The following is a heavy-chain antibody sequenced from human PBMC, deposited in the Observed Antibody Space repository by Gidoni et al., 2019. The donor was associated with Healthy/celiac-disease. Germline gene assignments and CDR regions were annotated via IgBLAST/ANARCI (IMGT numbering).Heavy chain of an antibody. CDR2: IYSGGST. CDR3: ATTYYYGSGSSYGMDV. CDR1: GFTVSSNY. D-gene: IGHD3-10*01. J-gene: IGHJ6*02. Sequence: EVQLVESGGGLIQPGGSLRLSCAASGFTVSSNYMSWVRQAPGKGLEWVSVIYSGGSTYYADSVKGRFTISRDNSKNTLYLQMNSLRAEDTAVYYCATTYYYGSGSSYGMDVWGQGTTVTVSS. V-gene: IGHV3-53*01.